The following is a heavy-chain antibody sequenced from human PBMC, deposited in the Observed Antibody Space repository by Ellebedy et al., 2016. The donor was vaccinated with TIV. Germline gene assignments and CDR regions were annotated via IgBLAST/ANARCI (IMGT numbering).Heavy chain of an antibody. J-gene: IGHJ6*03. CDR1: GFTFSSYS. CDR2: ISSSSTI. CDR3: TKDLTDYHYYYTDV. V-gene: IGHV3-48*01. Sequence: GGSLRLXXAASGFTFSSYSMNWVRQAPGKGLEWVSYISSSSTIYYADSVKGRFTISRDNSKNTLYLQIYSLRAEDTAVYYCTKDLTDYHYYYTDVWGKGTTVTVSS.